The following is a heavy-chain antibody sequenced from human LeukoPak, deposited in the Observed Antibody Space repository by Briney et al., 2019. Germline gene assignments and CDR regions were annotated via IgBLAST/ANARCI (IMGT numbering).Heavy chain of an antibody. J-gene: IGHJ4*02. CDR2: INHSGST. Sequence: SETLSLTCAVYGGSFSGYYWSWIRQPQGKGLEWIGEINHSGSTNYNPSLKSRVTISVDTSKNQFSLKLSSVTAADTAVYYCARGDILTGYSYWGQGTLVTVSS. CDR3: ARGDILTGYSY. D-gene: IGHD3-9*01. V-gene: IGHV4-34*01. CDR1: GGSFSGYY.